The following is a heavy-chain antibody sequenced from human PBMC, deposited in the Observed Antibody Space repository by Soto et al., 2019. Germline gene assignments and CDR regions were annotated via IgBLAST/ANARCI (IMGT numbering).Heavy chain of an antibody. Sequence: QVQLVQSGAEVKNPGSAVKVSCKASGGSLSSSGFSWVRQAPGQGLEWMGTIIPLFGKVDYDQKLQGTVTIPAGSSTSPLYIEVGRPRSDVKPIDECASFAAVCARDLWCPGNLVTVSS. CDR2: IIPLFGKV. CDR3: ASFAAVCARDL. V-gene: IGHV1-69*18. D-gene: IGHD6-25*01. CDR1: GGSLSSSG. J-gene: IGHJ4*02.